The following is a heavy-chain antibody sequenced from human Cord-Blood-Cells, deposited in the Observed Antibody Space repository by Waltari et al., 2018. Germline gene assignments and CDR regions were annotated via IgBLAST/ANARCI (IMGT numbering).Heavy chain of an antibody. V-gene: IGHV3-48*03. CDR3: ARDRATEYFDY. J-gene: IGHJ4*02. D-gene: IGHD5-12*01. CDR1: GFTFSSYE. Sequence: EVQLVESGGGLVQPGGSLRLSCAASGFTFSSYELNWVRQAPGKGLEWVSYISRNVSTIYYANSVKGGVTISRDNAKNSLYLQMNSRRAEDTAVYYCARDRATEYFDYWGQGTLVTVSS. CDR2: ISRNVSTI.